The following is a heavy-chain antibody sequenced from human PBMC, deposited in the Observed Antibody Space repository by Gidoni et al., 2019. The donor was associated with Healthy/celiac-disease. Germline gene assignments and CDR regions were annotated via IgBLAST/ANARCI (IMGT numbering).Heavy chain of an antibody. CDR1: GFTVSSNY. CDR3: ARVVDYGDYRWAFDY. Sequence: EVQLVESGGGLVQPGGSLRLSCAASGFTVSSNYMSWVRQAPGQGLEWVSVIYSGGSTYYADSVKGRFTISRDNSKNTLYLQMNSLRAEDTAVYYCARVVDYGDYRWAFDYWGQGTLVTVSS. D-gene: IGHD4-17*01. J-gene: IGHJ4*02. CDR2: IYSGGST. V-gene: IGHV3-66*01.